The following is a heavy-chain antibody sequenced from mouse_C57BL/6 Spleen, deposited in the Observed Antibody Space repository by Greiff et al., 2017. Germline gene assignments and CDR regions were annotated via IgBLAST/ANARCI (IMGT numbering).Heavy chain of an antibody. D-gene: IGHD1-1*01. CDR1: GYTFTSYW. CDR3: ARSGITTVVGFAY. Sequence: QVHVKQPGAELVKPGASVKMSCKASGYTFTSYWITWVKQRPGQGLEWIGDIYPGSGSTNYNEKFKSKATLTVDTSSSTAYMQLSSLTSEDSAVYYCARSGITTVVGFAYWGQGTLVTVSA. CDR2: IYPGSGST. V-gene: IGHV1-55*01. J-gene: IGHJ3*01.